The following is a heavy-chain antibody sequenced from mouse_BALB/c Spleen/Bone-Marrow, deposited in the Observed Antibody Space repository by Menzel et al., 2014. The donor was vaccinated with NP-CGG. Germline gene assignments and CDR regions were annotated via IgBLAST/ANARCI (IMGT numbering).Heavy chain of an antibody. Sequence: QVQLQQPGPELVKPGASVRISCKASGYTFTRYYIQWMKQRPGQGLEWIGWIYPGNVNTKYNEKFKGKATLTADKSSSTAYMQLSSLTFEDSAVYFCAMWLRRDYYAMDYWGQGTSVTVSS. D-gene: IGHD2-2*01. J-gene: IGHJ4*01. CDR3: AMWLRRDYYAMDY. V-gene: IGHV1S56*01. CDR1: GYTFTRYY. CDR2: IYPGNVNT.